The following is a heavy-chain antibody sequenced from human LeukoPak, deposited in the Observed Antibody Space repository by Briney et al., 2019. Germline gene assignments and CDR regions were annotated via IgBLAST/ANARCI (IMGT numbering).Heavy chain of an antibody. CDR1: GLTFSSYS. D-gene: IGHD2-15*01. Sequence: GGPLRLSCAASGLTFSSYSINWVRQAPGKGLDGVSSISSSSSYIYYADSVKGRFTISRDNSKNTLYLQMNSLRAEDTAVYYCARKDIVTGGWFDPWGQGTLVTVSS. CDR3: ARKDIVTGGWFDP. J-gene: IGHJ5*02. V-gene: IGHV3-21*04. CDR2: ISSSSSYI.